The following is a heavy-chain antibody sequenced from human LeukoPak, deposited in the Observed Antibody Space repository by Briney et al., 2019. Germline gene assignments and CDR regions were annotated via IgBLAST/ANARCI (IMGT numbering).Heavy chain of an antibody. J-gene: IGHJ3*02. D-gene: IGHD1/OR15-1a*01. CDR1: GFTFSSYS. CDR2: ISSSSSYI. CDR3: ARDAPWDGTNAFDI. V-gene: IGHV3-21*01. Sequence: GGSLRLSCAASGFTFSSYSMNWVRQAPGKGLEWVSSISSSSSYIYYADSVKARFTISRDNAKNSLYLQMNSLRAEDTAVYYCARDAPWDGTNAFDIWGQGTMVTVSS.